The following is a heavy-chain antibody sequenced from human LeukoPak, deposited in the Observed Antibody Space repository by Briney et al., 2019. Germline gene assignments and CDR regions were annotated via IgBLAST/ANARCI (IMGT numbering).Heavy chain of an antibody. Sequence: GGSLRLSCAASGFTFSSYAMSWVRQAPGKGLEWVSSIIGIGGSTYYADSVKGRFTISSDNSKSTLHLHMNSLRAEDTAVYFCAKDPGGGSYYFDSWGQGTQVTVSS. CDR2: IIGIGGST. J-gene: IGHJ4*02. CDR1: GFTFSSYA. D-gene: IGHD5-12*01. V-gene: IGHV3-23*01. CDR3: AKDPGGGSYYFDS.